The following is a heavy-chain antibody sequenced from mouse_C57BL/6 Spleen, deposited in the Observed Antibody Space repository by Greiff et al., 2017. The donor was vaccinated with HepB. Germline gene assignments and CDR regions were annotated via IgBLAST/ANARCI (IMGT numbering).Heavy chain of an antibody. Sequence: QVQLQQSGAELMKPGASVKLSCKATGYTFTGYWIEWVKQRPGHGLEWIGEILPGSGSTNYNEKFKSKATLTVDKSSSTAYMQLSSLTSEDSAVYYCARPLDTTVVDWFAYWGQGTLVTVSA. CDR3: ARPLDTTVVDWFAY. J-gene: IGHJ3*01. D-gene: IGHD1-1*01. V-gene: IGHV1-9*01. CDR1: GYTFTGYW. CDR2: ILPGSGST.